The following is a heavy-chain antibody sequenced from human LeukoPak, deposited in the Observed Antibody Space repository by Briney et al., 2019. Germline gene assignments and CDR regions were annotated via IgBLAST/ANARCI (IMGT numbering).Heavy chain of an antibody. CDR3: ARDGRIAAAGTGWFDP. Sequence: GGSLRLSCAASGFTVSSNYMSWVRQAPGKGLEWVSVIYSGGSTYYADSVKGRFTISRDNSKNTLYLQMNSLRAEDTAVYYCARDGRIAAAGTGWFDPWGQGTLVTVSS. CDR2: IYSGGST. CDR1: GFTVSSNY. D-gene: IGHD6-13*01. V-gene: IGHV3-53*05. J-gene: IGHJ5*02.